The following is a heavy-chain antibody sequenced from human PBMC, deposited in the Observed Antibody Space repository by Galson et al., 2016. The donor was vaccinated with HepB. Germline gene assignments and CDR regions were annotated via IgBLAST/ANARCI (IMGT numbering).Heavy chain of an antibody. CDR2: MSHTGGT. D-gene: IGHD6-19*01. Sequence: SETLSLTCGVSGASITSGHWWSCVRQPPGKGLEWIGEMSHTGGTNYNPSLKSRVTIALDKSNNQFSVKITSRTAADTAVYYCAASSGWWRLDSWGQGVLVTVSS. CDR1: GASITSGHW. V-gene: IGHV4-4*02. CDR3: AASSGWWRLDS. J-gene: IGHJ4*02.